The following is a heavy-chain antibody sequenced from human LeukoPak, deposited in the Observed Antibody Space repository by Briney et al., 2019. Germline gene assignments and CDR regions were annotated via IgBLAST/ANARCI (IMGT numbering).Heavy chain of an antibody. CDR3: ARESQEKYYFDY. CDR1: TGSITSYY. Sequence: SETLSLTCTVSTGSITSYYWNWIRQPPGKGLEWIGSFYYGGSTNYRPSLQSRVTISVDTSKNQFSLKLSSVTAADTAVYYCARESQEKYYFDYWGQGTLVTVSS. V-gene: IGHV4-59*12. J-gene: IGHJ4*02. D-gene: IGHD5-24*01. CDR2: FYYGGST.